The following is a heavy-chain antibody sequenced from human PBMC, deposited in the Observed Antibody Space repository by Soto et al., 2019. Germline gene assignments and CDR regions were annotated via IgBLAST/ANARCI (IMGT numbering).Heavy chain of an antibody. CDR3: ARSVFP. V-gene: IGHV4-4*02. Sequence: PSETLSLTCAVSGGSISSSNWWSWVRQPPGKGLEWIGYIYYSGSTYYNPSLKSRVSISADTSKNHFSLKLTSVTAADTAVYYCARSVFPWGRGTLVTVSS. J-gene: IGHJ5*02. CDR1: GGSISSSNW. CDR2: IYYSGST.